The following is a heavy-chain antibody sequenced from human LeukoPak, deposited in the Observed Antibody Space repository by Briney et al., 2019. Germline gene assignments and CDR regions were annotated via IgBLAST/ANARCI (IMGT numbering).Heavy chain of an antibody. CDR2: IRYDGSNK. CDR1: GLNFSSYG. J-gene: IGHJ6*03. Sequence: GGSLRLSCAVSGLNFSSYGMHWVRQAPGKGLEWVAFIRYDGSNKYYADSVKGRFTVSRDNSKNTLYLQMNSLRAEDTAVYYCAKDQGYYYYMDVWGKGTTVTISS. V-gene: IGHV3-30*02. CDR3: AKDQGYYYYMDV.